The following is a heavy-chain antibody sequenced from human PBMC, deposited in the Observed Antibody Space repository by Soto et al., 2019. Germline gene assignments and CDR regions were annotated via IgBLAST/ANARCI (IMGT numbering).Heavy chain of an antibody. D-gene: IGHD3-10*01. CDR3: AIGSYYGSGRNNWFDP. J-gene: IGHJ5*02. CDR1: GGSISGGDYY. Sequence: SETLSLTCTVSGGSISGGDYYWSWIRRPPGKGLEWIGYIYYSGITYYNPSLKSRGTISVDTSKNQFSLKLSSVTAADTAVYYCAIGSYYGSGRNNWFDPWDQGTPVTVSS. V-gene: IGHV4-30-4*01. CDR2: IYYSGIT.